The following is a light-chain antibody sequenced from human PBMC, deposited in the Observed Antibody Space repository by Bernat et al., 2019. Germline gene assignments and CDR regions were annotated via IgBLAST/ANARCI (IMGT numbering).Light chain of an antibody. Sequence: EIVLTQSPGTLSLSPGERAILSCRASQSVSSSYLAWLQQKPGQAPRLLIYAASSRAAGIPDRFSGSGSGTDFTLTISRLEHEDFAVYFCHQYGDGFTFGPGSKVDN. CDR2: AAS. CDR3: HQYGDGFT. V-gene: IGKV3-20*01. J-gene: IGKJ3*01. CDR1: QSVSSSY.